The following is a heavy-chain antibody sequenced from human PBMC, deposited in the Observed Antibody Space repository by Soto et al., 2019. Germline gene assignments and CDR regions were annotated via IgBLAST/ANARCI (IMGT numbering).Heavy chain of an antibody. V-gene: IGHV3-23*01. CDR2: ISGSGGST. J-gene: IGHJ6*02. CDR1: GFTFSSYA. D-gene: IGHD4-4*01. Sequence: GGSLRLSCAASGFTFSSYAMSWVRQAPGKGLEWVSAISGSGGSTYYADSVKGRFTISRDNSKNTLYLQMNSLRAEDTAVYYCAKGSYSNPAEYYYGMDVWGQGTTVTVSS. CDR3: AKGSYSNPAEYYYGMDV.